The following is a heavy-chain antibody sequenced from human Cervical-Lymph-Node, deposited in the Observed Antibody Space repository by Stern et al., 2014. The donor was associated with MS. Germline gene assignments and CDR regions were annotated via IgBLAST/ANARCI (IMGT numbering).Heavy chain of an antibody. D-gene: IGHD2-21*02. Sequence: QVQLVQSGAEVKKPGASVKVSCKVSGDTLSEISMHWVRQAPGKWLEWMGGFDPQHGETLYAQKFQGRVTMAEDRSTDTAYMELSSLRSEDTAMYYCATHRGRVTYYYGMDVWGQGTTVTVSS. J-gene: IGHJ6*02. CDR3: ATHRGRVTYYYGMDV. V-gene: IGHV1-24*01. CDR2: FDPQHGET. CDR1: GDTLSEIS.